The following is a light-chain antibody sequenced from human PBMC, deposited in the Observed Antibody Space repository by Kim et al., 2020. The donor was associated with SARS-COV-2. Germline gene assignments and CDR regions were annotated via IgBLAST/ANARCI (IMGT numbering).Light chain of an antibody. V-gene: IGKV3-20*01. CDR2: GAS. CDR3: QQYGSSRT. J-gene: IGKJ1*01. Sequence: EIVLTQSPGTLFLSPGERATVSCRASQSVSGSLLAWYQQKPGQAPRLLIYGASSRATGIPDRFTGSGSGTDFTLTISRLEPEDFAVYYCQQYGSSRTFGQGTKVDIK. CDR1: QSVSGSL.